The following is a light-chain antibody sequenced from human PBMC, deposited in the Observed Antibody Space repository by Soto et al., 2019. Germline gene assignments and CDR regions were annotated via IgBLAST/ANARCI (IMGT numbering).Light chain of an antibody. V-gene: IGLV1-44*01. CDR3: AAWDDSLNAVV. Sequence: QSVLTQPPSVSGTPGHKVSISCSGSTSNLGGNTVNWYQQLPGTAPKLLIYTNNQRPSGVPDRFSGSKSGTSAFLAISDLRSEDEADFYCAAWDDSLNAVVFGGGTKLTVL. CDR2: TNN. CDR1: TSNLGGNT. J-gene: IGLJ2*01.